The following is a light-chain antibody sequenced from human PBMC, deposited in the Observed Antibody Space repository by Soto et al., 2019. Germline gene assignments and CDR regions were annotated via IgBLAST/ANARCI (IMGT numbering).Light chain of an antibody. CDR2: KES. CDR1: QSISSW. V-gene: IGKV1-5*03. CDR3: QQYNSYPWT. Sequence: DIQMTQSPSTLSASVGDRVTITCRASQSISSWLAWYQQKPGKAPKLLIFKESSLESGVPSRFSGSGSGTEFTLTISSLQSDDFATYYCQQYNSYPWTFGQGTKVEIK. J-gene: IGKJ1*01.